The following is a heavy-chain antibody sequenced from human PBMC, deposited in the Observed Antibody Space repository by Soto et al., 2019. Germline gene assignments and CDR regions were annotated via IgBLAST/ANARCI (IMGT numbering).Heavy chain of an antibody. V-gene: IGHV4-59*01. Sequence: SETLSLTCTVSGGSISSYYWSWIRQPPGKGLEWIGYIYYSGSTNYNPSLKSRVTISVDTSKNQFSLKLSSVTAADTAVYYCARFSGREQWLVEYYFDYWGKGTRVTVS. CDR2: IYYSGST. CDR3: ARFSGREQWLVEYYFDY. J-gene: IGHJ4*02. CDR1: GGSISSYY. D-gene: IGHD6-19*01.